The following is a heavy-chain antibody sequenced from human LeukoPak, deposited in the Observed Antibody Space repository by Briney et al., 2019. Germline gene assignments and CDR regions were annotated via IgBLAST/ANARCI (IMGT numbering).Heavy chain of an antibody. CDR3: ARAPVRGVNLDY. Sequence: GGSLRLSCAASGFSFSSYWMHWVRQAPGKGLEWVSLIYSDGSTYYADSVKGRFTISRDNSKNTLYLQMNSLRAEDTAVYYCARAPVRGVNLDYWGQGTLVTVSS. V-gene: IGHV3-66*01. CDR2: IYSDGST. CDR1: GFSFSSYW. J-gene: IGHJ4*02. D-gene: IGHD3-10*01.